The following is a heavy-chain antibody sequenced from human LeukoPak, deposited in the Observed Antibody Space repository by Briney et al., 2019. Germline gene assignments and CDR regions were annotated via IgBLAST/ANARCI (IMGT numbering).Heavy chain of an antibody. V-gene: IGHV4-4*07. CDR2: IYTSGST. CDR1: GGSISSYY. Sequence: PSETLSLTCTVSGGSISSYYWSWIRQPAGKGPEWIGRIYTSGSTNYNPSLKSRVTMSVDTSKNQFSLKLSSVTAADTAVYYCARELRFLEWSYYCMDVWGKGATVTVSS. J-gene: IGHJ6*03. CDR3: ARELRFLEWSYYCMDV. D-gene: IGHD3-3*01.